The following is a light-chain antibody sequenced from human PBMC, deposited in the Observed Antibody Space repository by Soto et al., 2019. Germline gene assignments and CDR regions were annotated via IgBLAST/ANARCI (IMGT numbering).Light chain of an antibody. CDR3: QQYSNWPIT. J-gene: IGKJ5*01. CDR1: QSVSSSY. CDR2: GAS. V-gene: IGKV3-15*01. Sequence: EXVMTQSPATLSVSPGERATLSCRASQSVSSSYLAWYQQKPGQAPRLLIYGASTRATGIPAGFSGSGSGTEFTLTISSLQSEDFAFYYCQQYSNWPITFGQGTRLEI.